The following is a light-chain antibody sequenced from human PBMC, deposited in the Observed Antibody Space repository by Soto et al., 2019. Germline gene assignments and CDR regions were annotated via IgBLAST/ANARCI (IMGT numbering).Light chain of an antibody. J-gene: IGLJ2*01. Sequence: QSALTQPASVSGSPGQSITISCTGTSSDVGGYNYVSWYQQHPGKAPKLMIYEVSNRPSGVSNRFSGSKSGNTASLTIFGLQAEDEADYYCSSYTSSSTLVVGGGTKLTAL. CDR2: EVS. CDR3: SSYTSSSTLV. CDR1: SSDVGGYNY. V-gene: IGLV2-14*01.